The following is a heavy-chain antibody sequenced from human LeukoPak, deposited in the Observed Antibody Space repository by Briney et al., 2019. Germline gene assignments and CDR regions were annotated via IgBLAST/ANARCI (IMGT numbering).Heavy chain of an antibody. V-gene: IGHV1-2*02. D-gene: IGHD2-15*01. CDR1: GYTFTGYY. Sequence: ASVKVSCKASGYTFTGYYMHWVRQAPGQGLEWMGWINPNSGGTNYARKFQGRVTMTRDTSISTAYLQWSSLKASDTAMYYCARQGEDIPNWFDPWGQGTLVTVSS. J-gene: IGHJ5*02. CDR2: INPNSGGT. CDR3: ARQGEDIPNWFDP.